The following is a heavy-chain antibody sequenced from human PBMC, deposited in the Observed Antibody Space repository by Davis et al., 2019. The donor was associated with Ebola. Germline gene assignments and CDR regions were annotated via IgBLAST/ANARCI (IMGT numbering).Heavy chain of an antibody. J-gene: IGHJ4*02. D-gene: IGHD3-22*01. CDR2: IYHGGNT. CDR3: ARDYYDSNGYLYYFGS. CDR1: GDSISSRNW. V-gene: IGHV4-4*02. Sequence: MPSETLSLTCAVSGDSISSRNWWSWVRQLPGKGLEWIGEIYHGGNTNYNPSLKSRAIISVDKSKNQFSLKLSSVTAADTAVYYCARDYYDSNGYLYYFGSWGQGTLVIVSS.